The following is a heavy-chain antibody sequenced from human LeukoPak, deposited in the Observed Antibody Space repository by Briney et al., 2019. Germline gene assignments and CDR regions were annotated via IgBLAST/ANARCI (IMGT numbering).Heavy chain of an antibody. D-gene: IGHD6-19*01. CDR3: ARALYNRGWYPDYFDS. CDR1: GFTFDNFA. CDR2: ITWNSRVK. J-gene: IGHJ4*02. V-gene: IGHV3-9*01. Sequence: GRSLRLSCAASGFTFDNFAMHWVRPAPGKGLEWVSGITWNSRVKTYTPSVKGRFTISRDNAKNSLDLQMSSLRAEDTAIYYCARALYNRGWYPDYFDSWGQGALVTVSS.